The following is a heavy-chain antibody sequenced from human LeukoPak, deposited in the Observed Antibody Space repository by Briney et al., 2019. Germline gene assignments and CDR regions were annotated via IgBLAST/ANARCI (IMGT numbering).Heavy chain of an antibody. Sequence: GGSLRLSCAASGFTFSSYEMNWVRQAPGKGLEWVSYISSSGSTIYYADSVKGRFTISRDNAKNSLYLQMNSLRAEDTAVYYCAREAITYYDILTGPLDYWGQGTLVTVSS. D-gene: IGHD3-9*01. CDR1: GFTFSSYE. V-gene: IGHV3-48*03. J-gene: IGHJ4*02. CDR2: ISSSGSTI. CDR3: AREAITYYDILTGPLDY.